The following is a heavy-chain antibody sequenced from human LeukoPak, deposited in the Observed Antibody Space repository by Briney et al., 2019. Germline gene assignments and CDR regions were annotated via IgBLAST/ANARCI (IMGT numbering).Heavy chain of an antibody. CDR1: GGSISSYY. J-gene: IGHJ4*02. V-gene: IGHV4-59*08. CDR2: IYYSGNT. D-gene: IGHD1-1*01. CDR3: ARINWNYFDY. Sequence: ETLSLTCTVSGGSISSYYWSWVRQPPRKGLGWIGYIYYSGNTNYNPSLKSRLTMSADRSRNQFSLNLNSVTAADTAVYYCARINWNYFDYWGQGILVTVSS.